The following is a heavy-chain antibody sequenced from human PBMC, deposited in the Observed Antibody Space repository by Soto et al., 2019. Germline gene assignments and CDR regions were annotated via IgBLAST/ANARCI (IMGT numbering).Heavy chain of an antibody. CDR2: IGTAGDT. CDR1: GFTFSSYD. D-gene: IGHD6-6*01. Sequence: LRLSCAASGFTFSSYDMHWVRQATGKGLEWVSAIGTAGDTYYPGSVKGRFTISRENAKNSLYLQMNSLRAGDTAVYYCARVAARHDAFDIWGQGTMVTVSS. V-gene: IGHV3-13*01. CDR3: ARVAARHDAFDI. J-gene: IGHJ3*02.